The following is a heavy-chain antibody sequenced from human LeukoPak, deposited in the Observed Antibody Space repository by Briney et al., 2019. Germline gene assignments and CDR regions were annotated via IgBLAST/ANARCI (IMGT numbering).Heavy chain of an antibody. CDR2: IYYSGST. J-gene: IGHJ6*03. V-gene: IGHV4-59*01. CDR1: GGSISSYY. Sequence: PSETLSLTCTVPGGSISSYYWSWIRQPPGKGLEWIGYIYYSGSTNYNPSLKSRVTISVDTSKNQFSLKLSSVTAADTAVYYCARGLVVVAANPADYYYYYMDVWGKGTTVTVSS. CDR3: ARGLVVVAANPADYYYYYMDV. D-gene: IGHD2-15*01.